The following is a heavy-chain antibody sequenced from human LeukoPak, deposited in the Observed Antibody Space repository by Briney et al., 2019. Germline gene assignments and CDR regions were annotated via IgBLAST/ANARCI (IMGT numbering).Heavy chain of an antibody. CDR1: GDSISSGSYY. V-gene: IGHV4-61*02. D-gene: IGHD2-2*01. CDR2: IYTSGST. CDR3: ARENYCSSTSCYAYWFDP. Sequence: SETLSLTCTVSGDSISSGSYYWSWIRQPAGKGLEWIGRIYTSGSTNYNPSLKSRVTISVDKSKNQFSLKLSSVTAADTAVYYCARENYCSSTSCYAYWFDPWGQGTLVTVSS. J-gene: IGHJ5*02.